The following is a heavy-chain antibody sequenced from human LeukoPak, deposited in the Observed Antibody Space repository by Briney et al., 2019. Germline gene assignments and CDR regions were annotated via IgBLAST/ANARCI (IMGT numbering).Heavy chain of an antibody. CDR1: GYTFTGYY. CDR3: ARVAIPYSNHASFDY. Sequence: ASVKVSCKASGYTFTGYYMHWVRQAPGQGLEWMGWINPNSGGTNYAQKFQGRVTMTRDTSISTAYMELSRLRSDDTAVYYCARVAIPYSNHASFDYWGQGTLVTVSS. J-gene: IGHJ4*02. CDR2: INPNSGGT. D-gene: IGHD4-11*01. V-gene: IGHV1-2*02.